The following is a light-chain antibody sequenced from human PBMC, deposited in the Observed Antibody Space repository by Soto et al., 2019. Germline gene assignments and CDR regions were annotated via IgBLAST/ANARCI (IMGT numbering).Light chain of an antibody. Sequence: EIVLTQSPGTLSLSPGERATLSCRASQSVSNNYLAWYQQKPGQAPRLLIYDASTRATGVPARFSGSGSGTEFTLTINSLQSEDFAVYYCQRYNNWPLTFGGGTKVDIK. V-gene: IGKV3-15*01. J-gene: IGKJ4*01. CDR2: DAS. CDR1: QSVSNN. CDR3: QRYNNWPLT.